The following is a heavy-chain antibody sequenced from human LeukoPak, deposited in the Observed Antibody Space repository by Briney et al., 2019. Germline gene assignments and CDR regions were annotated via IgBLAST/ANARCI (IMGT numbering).Heavy chain of an antibody. J-gene: IGHJ5*01. CDR2: INHSGSS. Sequence: SDTLSRTRAVYGGSFSSYYCSWIRQPTGKGLEWIGEINHSGSSNYNPSLKSRVTISVDTSKNQFSLKLSSVTAADMAVYYCARAPSRYDVLTGYYGGWFDSWGQGTLVTVSS. V-gene: IGHV4-34*01. CDR1: GGSFSSYY. D-gene: IGHD3-9*01. CDR3: ARAPSRYDVLTGYYGGWFDS.